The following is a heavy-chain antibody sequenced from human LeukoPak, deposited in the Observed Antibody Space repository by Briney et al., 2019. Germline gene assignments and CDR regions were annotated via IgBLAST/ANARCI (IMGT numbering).Heavy chain of an antibody. J-gene: IGHJ4*02. D-gene: IGHD2-2*01. Sequence: SETLSLTCTVSGGSISTYYWSWIRQPPGKGLEWLGYIYYTGSTNYNPSLESRVTISVDTPKNQFSLRMASVTAADTAVYYCAGAKYCSSTSCYPHFDYWGQGTLVTVSS. CDR2: IYYTGST. V-gene: IGHV4-59*01. CDR1: GGSISTYY. CDR3: AGAKYCSSTSCYPHFDY.